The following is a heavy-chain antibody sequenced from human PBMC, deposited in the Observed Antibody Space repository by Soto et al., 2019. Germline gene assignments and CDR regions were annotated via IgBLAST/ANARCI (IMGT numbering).Heavy chain of an antibody. Sequence: SETLSLTCAVNAGSFSHYYWNWFRQSPGKGLEWIGKIKHSGSSNYKPSLRSRVSISVDMSKKQVSLRLSSVTAADTAVYYCARGGSSDWQVALDIWGQGTMVT. D-gene: IGHD6-25*01. CDR3: ARGGSSDWQVALDI. J-gene: IGHJ3*02. CDR2: IKHSGSS. V-gene: IGHV4-34*01. CDR1: AGSFSHYY.